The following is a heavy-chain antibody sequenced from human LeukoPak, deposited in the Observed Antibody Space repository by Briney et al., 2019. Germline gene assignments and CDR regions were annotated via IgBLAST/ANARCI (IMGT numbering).Heavy chain of an antibody. CDR3: ARVFSQRRHHSSSWYWRTNWFDP. Sequence: PSETLSLTCTVSDVSINSRGYHWAWIRQPPGKGLEWIGSISIYYSGSTYYNPSLKSRVTISVDTSKSQFSLKLSSVTAADTAVYYCARVFSQRRHHSSSWYWRTNWFDPWGQGTLVTVSS. V-gene: IGHV4-39*07. J-gene: IGHJ5*02. CDR1: DVSINSRGYH. D-gene: IGHD6-13*01. CDR2: ISIYYSGST.